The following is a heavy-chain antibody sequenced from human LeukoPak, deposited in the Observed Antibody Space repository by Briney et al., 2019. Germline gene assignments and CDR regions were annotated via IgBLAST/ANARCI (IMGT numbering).Heavy chain of an antibody. CDR1: GFTFSGYA. V-gene: IGHV3-23*01. Sequence: GGSLRLSCAASGFTFSGYAVAWVRQAPGKGLEWVSAISGTGGSTFYADSVKGRFTISRDNSKDTLYVQMNSLRAEDTAVYYCAKGYDFWSGGIDYWGQGTLVTVSS. CDR2: ISGTGGST. D-gene: IGHD3-3*01. CDR3: AKGYDFWSGGIDY. J-gene: IGHJ4*02.